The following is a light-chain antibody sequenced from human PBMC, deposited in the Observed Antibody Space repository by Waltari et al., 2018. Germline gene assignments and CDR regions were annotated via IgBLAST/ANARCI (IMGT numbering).Light chain of an antibody. Sequence: EIVLTQSPGTLSLSPGERATLSCRASQSVSSSYLAWYQQKPGQTPRRLIYGTSNRATGIPDRFSGSGSETDFTLTVSRLEPENFAVYYCQQYGSSPGTFGQGTKVEIK. CDR3: QQYGSSPGT. CDR1: QSVSSSY. V-gene: IGKV3-20*01. J-gene: IGKJ1*01. CDR2: GTS.